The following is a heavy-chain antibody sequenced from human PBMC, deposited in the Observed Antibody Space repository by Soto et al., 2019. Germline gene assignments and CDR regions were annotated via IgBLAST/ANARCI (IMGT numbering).Heavy chain of an antibody. CDR3: AKGAYEFDY. CDR2: INSDGGGT. D-gene: IGHD3-22*01. J-gene: IGHJ4*02. V-gene: IGHV3-74*01. Sequence: LRLSCAASGFTFSSYWMHWVRQAPGKGLVWVSRINSDGGGTNYADSVKGRFTISRDNAKNTLYLQMDSLRAEDTAVYYCAKGAYEFDYWGQGTLVTVSS. CDR1: GFTFSSYW.